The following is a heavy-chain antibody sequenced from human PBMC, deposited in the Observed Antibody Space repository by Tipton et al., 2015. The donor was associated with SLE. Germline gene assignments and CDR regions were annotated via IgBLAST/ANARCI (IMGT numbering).Heavy chain of an antibody. D-gene: IGHD6-19*01. CDR2: IFYSGSA. CDR3: ARDSPTVAGTFDS. J-gene: IGHJ4*02. V-gene: IGHV4-38-2*01. Sequence: TLSPTCAVSGYSVTSGYVWDWIRQPPGKGLEWIGSIFYSGSAYSDPSLKSRVTMSIDTSSNQFSLKLTSVTAADTAVYYCARDSPTVAGTFDSWGQGTLVIVSA. CDR1: GYSVTSGYV.